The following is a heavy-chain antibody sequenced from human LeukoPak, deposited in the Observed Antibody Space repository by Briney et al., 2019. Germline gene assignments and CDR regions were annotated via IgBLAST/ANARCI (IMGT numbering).Heavy chain of an antibody. Sequence: GGSLRLSCAASGFTFSSYSMNWVRQAPGKGLEWVSSISSSSYIYYADSVRGRFTISRDNSKNTLCLQMNSLGAEDTAVYYCAKDKGGYFDYWGQGTLVTVSS. V-gene: IGHV3-21*01. CDR2: ISSSSYI. D-gene: IGHD2-15*01. J-gene: IGHJ4*02. CDR3: AKDKGGYFDY. CDR1: GFTFSSYS.